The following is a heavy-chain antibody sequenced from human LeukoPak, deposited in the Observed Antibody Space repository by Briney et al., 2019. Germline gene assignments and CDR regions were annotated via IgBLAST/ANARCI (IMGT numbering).Heavy chain of an antibody. CDR1: GGSVSGNGYY. J-gene: IGHJ4*02. D-gene: IGHD4-23*01. CDR2: IFYSGST. Sequence: PSETLSLTCTVSGGSVSGNGYYWSWIRQPPGKGLESIGYIFYSGSTNYNPSLKSRVTISVDTSNNQFSLKLSSVTAADTAVYYCARNGGNSDFDYWGQGTLITVSS. V-gene: IGHV4-61*08. CDR3: ARNGGNSDFDY.